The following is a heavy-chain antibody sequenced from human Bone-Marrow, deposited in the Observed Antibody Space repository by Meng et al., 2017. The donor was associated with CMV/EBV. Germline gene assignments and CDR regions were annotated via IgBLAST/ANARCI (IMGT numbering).Heavy chain of an antibody. CDR2: ISSSSYI. J-gene: IGHJ4*02. Sequence: GESLKISCAASGFTFSSYSMNWVRQAPGKGLEWVSSISSSSYIYYADSVKGRFTISRDNAKNSLYLQMNSLRAEDTAVYYCARVGWGWYWGQGTLVTVSS. CDR1: GFTFSSYS. D-gene: IGHD2-21*01. CDR3: ARVGWGWY. V-gene: IGHV3-21*01.